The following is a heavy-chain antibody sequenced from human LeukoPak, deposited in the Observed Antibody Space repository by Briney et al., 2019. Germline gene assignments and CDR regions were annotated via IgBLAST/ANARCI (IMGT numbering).Heavy chain of an antibody. V-gene: IGHV3-11*04. J-gene: IGHJ4*02. D-gene: IGHD6-13*01. CDR3: ARESEVAAAGTERIEDY. Sequence: GGSLRLSCAASGFTFSDYYMSWIRQAPGKGLEWVSYISSSGSTIYYADSVKGRFTISRDNAKNSLYLQMNSLRAEDTAVYYCARESEVAAAGTERIEDYWGQGTLVTVSS. CDR1: GFTFSDYY. CDR2: ISSSGSTI.